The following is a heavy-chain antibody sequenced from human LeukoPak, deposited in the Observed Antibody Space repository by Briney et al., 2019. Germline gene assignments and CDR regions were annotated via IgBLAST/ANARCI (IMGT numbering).Heavy chain of an antibody. CDR2: ISGSGGAP. CDR3: AKTGDTSGYYYHYDF. CDR1: GFTFSSFA. V-gene: IGHV3-23*01. Sequence: SGGSLRLSCPASGFTFSSFAMSWVRQAPGKGLEWVAAISGSGGAPYHADSVRGRFTISRDNSKNTLYLQMNSLSVEDTAVYYCAKTGDTSGYYYHYDFWGQGTLVTVSS. D-gene: IGHD3-22*01. J-gene: IGHJ4*02.